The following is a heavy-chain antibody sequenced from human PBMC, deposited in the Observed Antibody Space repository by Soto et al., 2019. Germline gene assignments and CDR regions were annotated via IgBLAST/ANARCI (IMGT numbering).Heavy chain of an antibody. Sequence: SGPTLVNPTQTLTLTCTLSGFSLSTSGMCVSWIRQPPGKALEWLARIDWDDDKYYSTSLKTRLTISKATSKNQVVLTMTNMDPMDTPTYYCARMRSDSYGAPNLYYFDYWGQGTLVTVSS. CDR2: IDWDDDK. V-gene: IGHV2-70*11. D-gene: IGHD5-18*01. CDR1: GFSLSTSGMC. CDR3: ARMRSDSYGAPNLYYFDY. J-gene: IGHJ4*02.